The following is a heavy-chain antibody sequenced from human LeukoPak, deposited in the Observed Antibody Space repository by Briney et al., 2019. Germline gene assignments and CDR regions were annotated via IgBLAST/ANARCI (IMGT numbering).Heavy chain of an antibody. CDR3: ARDNDGSGSYWFDY. CDR2: ISRSSSYT. D-gene: IGHD3-10*01. Sequence: PGGSLRLSCAASGFTFSDYYMSWIRQAPGKGLEWVSYISRSSSYTNYADSVKGRFTISRDNAKNSLYLRMNSLRAEDTAVYYCARDNDGSGSYWFDYWGQGTLVTVSS. CDR1: GFTFSDYY. V-gene: IGHV3-11*06. J-gene: IGHJ4*02.